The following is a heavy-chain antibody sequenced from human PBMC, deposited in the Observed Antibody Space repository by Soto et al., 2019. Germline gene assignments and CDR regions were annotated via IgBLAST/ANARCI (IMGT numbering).Heavy chain of an antibody. J-gene: IGHJ5*02. D-gene: IGHD6-13*01. V-gene: IGHV1-18*01. Sequence: QVPLVQSGAEVEQPGASVQVSCKPSGYTFPSYAISWVRQAPAQGLEWMGRISTYNGNTNYAQKLQGRVTLNTDTSRSPAYIELRGVRSDDTAVYYCASDAGTDWFDPWGQGTLVTVSS. CDR2: ISTYNGNT. CDR3: ASDAGTDWFDP. CDR1: GYTFPSYA.